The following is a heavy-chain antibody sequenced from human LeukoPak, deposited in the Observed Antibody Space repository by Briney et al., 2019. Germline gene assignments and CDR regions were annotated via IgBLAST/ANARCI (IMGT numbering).Heavy chain of an antibody. Sequence: GGSLRLSCAASGFTFSSYGMHWVRQAPGKGLEWVAVISYDGSNKYYADSVKGRFTISRDNSKNTLYLQLNSLRAEDTAVYYCAKVFFAERLDTIFDCWGQGTLVTVST. CDR1: GFTFSSYG. D-gene: IGHD3-3*01. V-gene: IGHV3-30*18. CDR2: ISYDGSNK. CDR3: AKVFFAERLDTIFDC. J-gene: IGHJ4*02.